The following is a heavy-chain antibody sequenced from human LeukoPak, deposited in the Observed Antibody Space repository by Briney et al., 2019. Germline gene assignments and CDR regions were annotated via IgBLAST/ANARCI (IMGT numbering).Heavy chain of an antibody. Sequence: GGSLRLSCAASGFTLSGYSMSWVRQAPGKGPEWVSTISGSGDATYYADSVKGRFTISRDNSKNTLYVQMNSLRAEDTAVYYCARDAPPSYYYDSSGNAWYFDIWGRGTLVTVSS. V-gene: IGHV3-23*01. CDR1: GFTLSGYS. J-gene: IGHJ2*01. CDR3: ARDAPPSYYYDSSGNAWYFDI. D-gene: IGHD3-22*01. CDR2: ISGSGDAT.